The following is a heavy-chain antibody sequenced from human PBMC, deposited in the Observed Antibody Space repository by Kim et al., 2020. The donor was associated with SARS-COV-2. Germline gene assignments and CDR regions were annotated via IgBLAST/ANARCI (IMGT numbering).Heavy chain of an antibody. CDR2: IYYSGST. J-gene: IGHJ4*02. D-gene: IGHD3-10*01. CDR3: ARRVRGVMAY. V-gene: IGHV4-39*01. Sequence: SETLSLTCTVSGGSISSSSYYWGWIRQPPGKGLEWIGSIYYSGSTYYNPSLKSRVTISVDTSKNQFSLKLSSVTAADTAVYYCARRVRGVMAYWGQGTLVTVSS. CDR1: GGSISSSSYY.